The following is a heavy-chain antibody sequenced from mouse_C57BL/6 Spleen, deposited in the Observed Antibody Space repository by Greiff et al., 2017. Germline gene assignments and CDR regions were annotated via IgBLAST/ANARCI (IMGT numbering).Heavy chain of an antibody. J-gene: IGHJ1*03. D-gene: IGHD1-1*01. CDR2: IYPGDGDT. V-gene: IGHV1-80*01. Sequence: VQLQQSGAELVKPGASVKISCKASGYAFSSYCMNWVKQRPGKGLEWIGQIYPGDGDTNYNGQFKGKATLTADKSSSTAYMQLSRLTSEDSAVDFCARFSDYYGSSYWYFDVWGTGTTVTVSS. CDR3: ARFSDYYGSSYWYFDV. CDR1: GYAFSSYC.